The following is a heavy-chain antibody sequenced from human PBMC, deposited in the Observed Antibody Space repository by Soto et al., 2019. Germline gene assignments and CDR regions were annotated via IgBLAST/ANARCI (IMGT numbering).Heavy chain of an antibody. CDR3: GRVVEGATRHTDSDS. CDR1: GVSIHNTHSF. V-gene: IGHV4-39*02. CDR2: VYQSGGR. J-gene: IGHJ5*02. D-gene: IGHD2-15*01. Sequence: SETLSLTCAVSGVSIHNTHSFLGWILHPPGKGLELIGSVYQSGGRYYTPSLKGRVTISVDTSNNKISLRVNSVTAADPAVYYCGRVVEGATRHTDSDSWGQGMLVTVSS.